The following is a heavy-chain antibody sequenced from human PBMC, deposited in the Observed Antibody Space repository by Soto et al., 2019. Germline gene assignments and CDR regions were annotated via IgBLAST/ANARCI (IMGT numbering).Heavy chain of an antibody. D-gene: IGHD1-26*01. CDR2: ISSSGSTI. V-gene: IGHV3-48*03. CDR1: GFTFSSYE. Sequence: EVQLVESGGGLVQPGGSLRLSCAASGFTFSSYEMNWVRQAPGKGLEWFSYISSSGSTIYYADSVKGRFTVSRDNAKNSLYLQMNSLRAEDTAVYYCARVYGEWEPPFEYWGQGTLVTVSS. CDR3: ARVYGEWEPPFEY. J-gene: IGHJ4*02.